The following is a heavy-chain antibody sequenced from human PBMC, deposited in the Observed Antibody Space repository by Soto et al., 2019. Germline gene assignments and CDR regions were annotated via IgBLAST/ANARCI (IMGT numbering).Heavy chain of an antibody. CDR3: ARPGIVGATTPFDY. Sequence: GGSLRLSCAASGFTFSSYWMHWVRQAPGKGLVWVSRINSDGSSTSYADSVKGRFTISRDNAKNTLYLQMNSLRAEDTAVYYCARPGIVGATTPFDYWGQGTLVTVSS. CDR1: GFTFSSYW. V-gene: IGHV3-74*01. J-gene: IGHJ4*02. D-gene: IGHD1-26*01. CDR2: INSDGSST.